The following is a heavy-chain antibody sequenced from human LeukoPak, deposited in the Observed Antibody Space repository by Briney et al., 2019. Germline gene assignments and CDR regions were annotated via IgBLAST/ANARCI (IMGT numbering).Heavy chain of an antibody. D-gene: IGHD3-22*01. CDR2: IYHSGST. Sequence: SETLSLTCAVSGGSISSGGYSWSWIRQPPGKGLEWIGYIYHSGSTYYNPSLKSRVTISVDRSKNQFSLKLSSVTAADTAVYYCARAGVYDSSGYYSFGAFDIWGQGTMVTVSS. CDR3: ARAGVYDSSGYYSFGAFDI. J-gene: IGHJ3*02. CDR1: GGSISSGGYS. V-gene: IGHV4-30-2*01.